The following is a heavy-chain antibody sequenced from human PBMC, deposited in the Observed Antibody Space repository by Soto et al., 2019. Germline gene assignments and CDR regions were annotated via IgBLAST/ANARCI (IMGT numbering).Heavy chain of an antibody. J-gene: IGHJ4*02. Sequence: GGSLRLSCAASGFTFSSYAMSWVRQAPGKGLEWASAISGSGGSTYYADSVKGRFTVSRDNSKNTLYLQMNSLRAEDTAVYYCAKDPGDCSGGSCYTYYFDFWAQGTLVTVSS. V-gene: IGHV3-23*01. CDR3: AKDPGDCSGGSCYTYYFDF. CDR1: GFTFSSYA. D-gene: IGHD2-15*01. CDR2: ISGSGGST.